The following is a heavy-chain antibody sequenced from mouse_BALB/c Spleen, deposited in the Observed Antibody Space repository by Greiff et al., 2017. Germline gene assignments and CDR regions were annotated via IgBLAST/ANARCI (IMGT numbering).Heavy chain of an antibody. V-gene: IGHV5-12-2*01. D-gene: IGHD1-3*01. CDR1: GFTFSSYT. J-gene: IGHJ3*01. CDR3: ARHSSGNSRAY. CDR2: ISNGGGST. Sequence: EVKLVESGGGLVQPGGSLKLSCAASGFTFSSYTMSWVRQTPEKRLEWVAYISNGGGSTYYPDTVTGRFTIARDNAKNTLYLQMSSLKSEDTAMYYCARHSSGNSRAYWGQGTLVTVSA.